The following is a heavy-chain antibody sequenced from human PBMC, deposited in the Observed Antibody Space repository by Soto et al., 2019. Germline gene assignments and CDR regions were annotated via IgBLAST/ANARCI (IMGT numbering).Heavy chain of an antibody. Sequence: AAVKVSCKASGYTFTSYDINWVRQATGQGREWMGWMNPNSGNTGYAQKFQGRVTMTRNTSISTAYMELSSLRSEDTAVYYCARVVIAYYYYRMDVWGQGTTVTVYS. V-gene: IGHV1-8*01. CDR1: GYTFTSYD. D-gene: IGHD2-21*01. J-gene: IGHJ6*02. CDR3: ARVVIAYYYYRMDV. CDR2: MNPNSGNT.